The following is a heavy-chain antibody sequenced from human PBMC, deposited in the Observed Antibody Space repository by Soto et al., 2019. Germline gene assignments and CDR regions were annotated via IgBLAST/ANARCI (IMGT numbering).Heavy chain of an antibody. CDR3: ARAVHYYDSSGYSRVFDI. D-gene: IGHD3-22*01. J-gene: IGHJ3*02. V-gene: IGHV1-2*02. Sequence: ASVKVSCKASGYTFTGYYMHWVRQAPGQGLEWMGWINPNSGGTNYAQKFQGRVTMTRDTSISTAYMELSRLRSDDTAVYYCARAVHYYDSSGYSRVFDIWGQGTMVTVSS. CDR2: INPNSGGT. CDR1: GYTFTGYY.